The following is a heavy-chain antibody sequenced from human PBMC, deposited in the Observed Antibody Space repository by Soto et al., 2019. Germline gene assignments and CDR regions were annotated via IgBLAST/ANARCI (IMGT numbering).Heavy chain of an antibody. J-gene: IGHJ4*02. CDR3: ARYRREAVAGYTLDN. Sequence: SETLSLTCSVSGGTVSGVSRPTTSFYWGWIRQPPGKGLQWVGSVDSSGSTYYNPSLKSRVTISEDTSKSQFSLKVNSMTAADTAVYYCARYRREAVAGYTLDNWGQGILVTVSS. CDR1: GVSRPTTSFY. V-gene: IGHV4-39*07. CDR2: VDSSGST. D-gene: IGHD6-13*01.